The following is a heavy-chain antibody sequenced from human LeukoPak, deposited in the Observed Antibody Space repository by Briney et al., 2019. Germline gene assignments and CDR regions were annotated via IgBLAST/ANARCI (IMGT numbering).Heavy chain of an antibody. CDR2: INHSGST. J-gene: IGHJ4*02. CDR3: ARHVPLGSGAAQ. CDR1: GGSISSSSYS. Sequence: PSETLSLTCTVSGGSISSSSYSWGWIRQPPGKGLEWIGEINHSGSTNYDPSLKSRVTISVDPSKNQFSLKLSSVTAADTAVYYCARHVPLGSGAAQWGQGTLVTVSS. D-gene: IGHD6-19*01. V-gene: IGHV4-39*01.